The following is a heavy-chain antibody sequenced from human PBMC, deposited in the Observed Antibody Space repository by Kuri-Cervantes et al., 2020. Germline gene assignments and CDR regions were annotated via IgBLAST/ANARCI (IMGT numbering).Heavy chain of an antibody. CDR2: LSYDGSNK. V-gene: IGHV3-30-3*01. Sequence: GESLKISCAASGFNLRSYAMHWVRQAPGKGLEWVAALSYDGSNKYYADSVKGRFTISRDNAKNSLYLQMNSLRAEDTAVYYCARSAMVRGVWIWDGMDVWGQGTTVTVSS. D-gene: IGHD3-10*01. CDR3: ARSAMVRGVWIWDGMDV. CDR1: GFNLRSYA. J-gene: IGHJ6*02.